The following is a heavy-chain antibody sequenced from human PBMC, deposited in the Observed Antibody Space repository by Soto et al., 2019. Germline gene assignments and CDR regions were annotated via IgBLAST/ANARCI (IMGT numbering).Heavy chain of an antibody. CDR2: ISAENGDT. CDR3: ARGVRISGYYGCYKDV. V-gene: IGHV1-18*01. D-gene: IGHD3-10*02. Sequence: QVQLVQSGAELKKPGASLKVSCKASGYIFLNYGVSWVRQAPGQGLEWIGWISAENGDTNYAQKFQGRATMTTDTLTCSADEDVRILSTHETAVSSCARGVRISGYYGCYKDVCGKGTAVT. J-gene: IGHJ6*03. CDR1: GYIFLNYG.